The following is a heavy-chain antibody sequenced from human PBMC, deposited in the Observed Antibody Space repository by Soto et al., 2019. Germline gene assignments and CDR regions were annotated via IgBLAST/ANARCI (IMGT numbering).Heavy chain of an antibody. D-gene: IGHD4-17*01. V-gene: IGHV3-23*01. CDR2: VNGSFGRT. CDR3: ASRSATVLSLTY. CDR1: GVSFSSYA. J-gene: IGHJ4*02. Sequence: QPWGSLSLSCFASGVSFSSYAMNWGRHAQAEGLGLVSIVNGSFGRTYYSDSAQERFTVFRDNSKNTQYLQRKSLRAEDTAVYYFASRSATVLSLTYWGQGTQVTVSS.